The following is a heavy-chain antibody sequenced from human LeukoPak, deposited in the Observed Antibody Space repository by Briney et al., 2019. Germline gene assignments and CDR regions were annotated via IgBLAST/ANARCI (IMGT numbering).Heavy chain of an antibody. CDR3: ASVYKHGMDV. D-gene: IGHD5-24*01. J-gene: IGHJ6*02. Sequence: ASVKVSCKASGYTFTNYYLHWVRQAPGQGLEWMGIINPSGGSTSYAQKFQGGVTMTRDTSASTVYMELSSLRSEDTAVYYCASVYKHGMDVWGQGTTVTVSS. V-gene: IGHV1-46*01. CDR2: INPSGGST. CDR1: GYTFTNYY.